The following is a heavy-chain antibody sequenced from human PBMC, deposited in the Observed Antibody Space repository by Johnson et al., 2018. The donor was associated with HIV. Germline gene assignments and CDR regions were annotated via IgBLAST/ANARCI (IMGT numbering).Heavy chain of an antibody. Sequence: VQLVESGGVVAQIGGSLRLSCAASGFTFDAYTMYWVRQPPGTGLEWVSLVGWAGGSRSYSDSVKGRFTISRDNSKSTLYVGMSSLRDEDSAVYYCARDGAYSYFAFDTWGRGTLVTVSS. CDR3: ARDGAYSYFAFDT. J-gene: IGHJ3*02. V-gene: IGHV3-43*01. D-gene: IGHD5-12*01. CDR1: GFTFDAYT. CDR2: VGWAGGSR.